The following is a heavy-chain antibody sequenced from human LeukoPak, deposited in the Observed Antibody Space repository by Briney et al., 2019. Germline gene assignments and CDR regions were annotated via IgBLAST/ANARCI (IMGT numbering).Heavy chain of an antibody. CDR1: GGSISSSSYY. Sequence: KPSETLSLTCTVSGGSISSSSYYWGWIRQPPGKGLEWIGSIYYSGSTNYNPSLTSRTAVSVDTSKNQFSLKLSSVTAADTAVYYCARVHGPYYYDSSGYHLDYWGQGTLVTVSS. D-gene: IGHD3-22*01. J-gene: IGHJ4*02. CDR3: ARVHGPYYYDSSGYHLDY. V-gene: IGHV4-39*07. CDR2: IYYSGST.